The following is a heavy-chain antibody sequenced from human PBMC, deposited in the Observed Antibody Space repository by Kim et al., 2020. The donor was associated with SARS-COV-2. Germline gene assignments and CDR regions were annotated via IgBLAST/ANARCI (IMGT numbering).Heavy chain of an antibody. Sequence: GESLKISCKGSGYSFTSYWISWVRQMPGKGLEWMGRIDPSDSYTNYSPSFQGHVTISADKSISTAYLQWSSLKASDTAMYYCASIYYGSGSYYEYWGQGTLVTVSS. D-gene: IGHD3-10*01. CDR3: ASIYYGSGSYYEY. J-gene: IGHJ4*02. CDR1: GYSFTSYW. V-gene: IGHV5-10-1*01. CDR2: IDPSDSYT.